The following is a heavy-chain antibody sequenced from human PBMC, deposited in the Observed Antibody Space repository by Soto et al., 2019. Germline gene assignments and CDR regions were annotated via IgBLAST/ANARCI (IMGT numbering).Heavy chain of an antibody. Sequence: EVQLVESGGGLVQPGGSLRLSCGASGLTISSYWMSWVRQAPGKGLQWVANIKQDGSEKNYVDSVKGRFTISRDNAKDSLFLQMNSLRAEDTAVYYCAREQTYCSGGSCYSGGFDHWGQGTLVAVSS. CDR3: AREQTYCSGGSCYSGGFDH. J-gene: IGHJ4*02. D-gene: IGHD2-15*01. CDR1: GLTISSYW. V-gene: IGHV3-7*01. CDR2: IKQDGSEK.